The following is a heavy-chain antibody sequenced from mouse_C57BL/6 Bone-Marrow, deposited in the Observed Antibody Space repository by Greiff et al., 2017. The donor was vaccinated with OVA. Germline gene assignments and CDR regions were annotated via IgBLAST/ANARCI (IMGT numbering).Heavy chain of an antibody. CDR1: GYTFTSYG. J-gene: IGHJ1*03. V-gene: IGHV1-81*01. Sequence: VQLQQSGAELARPGASVKLSCKASGYTFTSYGISWVKQRTGQGLEWIGEIYPRSGNTYYNEKFKGTATLTADKSSSTAYMELRSLTSEDSAVYFCARRIYYGSYWYFDVWGTGTTVTVSS. CDR3: ARRIYYGSYWYFDV. CDR2: IYPRSGNT. D-gene: IGHD1-1*01.